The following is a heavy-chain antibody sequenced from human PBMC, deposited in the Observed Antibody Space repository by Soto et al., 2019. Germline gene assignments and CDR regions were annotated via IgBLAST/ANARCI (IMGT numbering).Heavy chain of an antibody. V-gene: IGHV4-4*02. CDR1: GDSIRNSNW. Sequence: QVQLQESGPGLVKPSGTLSLTCTVSGDSIRNSNWWSWVRQPPGKGLEWIGEIYHDGSTNYSPSLKSRLTISVDRSKNQFSLELSIVTAADTAVYYCARDSGSWRELDYWGQGTLVTVSS. D-gene: IGHD3-10*01. J-gene: IGHJ4*02. CDR2: IYHDGST. CDR3: ARDSGSWRELDY.